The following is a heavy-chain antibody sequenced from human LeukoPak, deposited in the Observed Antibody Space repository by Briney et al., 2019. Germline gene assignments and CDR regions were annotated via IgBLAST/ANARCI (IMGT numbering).Heavy chain of an antibody. CDR2: IYYTGNT. D-gene: IGHD1-1*01. J-gene: IGHJ5*02. CDR1: GGSIRTTNW. Sequence: SGTLSLTCAVSGGSIRTTNWWSWVRQPPGKGLEWIGEIYYTGNTNYNPSLKSRVTISVDTSKNQFSLKLSSVTAADTAVYYCARDRLQLQSWGQGTLVTVSS. CDR3: ARDRLQLQS. V-gene: IGHV4-4*02.